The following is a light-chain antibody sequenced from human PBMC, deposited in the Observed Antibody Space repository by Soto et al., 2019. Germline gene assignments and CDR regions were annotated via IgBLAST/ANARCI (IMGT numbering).Light chain of an antibody. V-gene: IGLV2-14*01. Sequence: QSALTQPASASGSPGQSITISCTGTSSDVGGYNYVSWYQQHPGKAPTLMIYDVSNRPSGVSNRFSGSKSGNTASLTISGLQAEDEDDYYCSSYTSSSTFVFGGGTKLTVL. CDR2: DVS. CDR1: SSDVGGYNY. J-gene: IGLJ2*01. CDR3: SSYTSSSTFV.